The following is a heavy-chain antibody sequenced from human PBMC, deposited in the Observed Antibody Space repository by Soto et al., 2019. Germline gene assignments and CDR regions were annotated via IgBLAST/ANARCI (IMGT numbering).Heavy chain of an antibody. CDR1: GYTFTGYA. D-gene: IGHD1-26*01. J-gene: IGHJ5*02. CDR2: INAGNGNT. V-gene: IGHV1-3*01. CDR3: ARDLLSYRPVPDRWFDP. Sequence: ASVKVSCKASGYTFTGYAMHWVRQAPGQRLEWMGWINAGNGNTKYSQKFQGRVTITRDTSASTAYMELSSLRSEDTAVYYCARDLLSYRPVPDRWFDPWGQGTLVTVSS.